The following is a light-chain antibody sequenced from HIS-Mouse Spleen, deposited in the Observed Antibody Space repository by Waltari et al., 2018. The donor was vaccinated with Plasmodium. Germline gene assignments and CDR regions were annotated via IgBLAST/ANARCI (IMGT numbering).Light chain of an antibody. CDR3: QQDYSTPPYT. J-gene: IGKJ2*01. CDR2: WAS. CDR1: QSVLYSANNKNY. V-gene: IGKV4-1*01. Sequence: DIVMTQSPDSLAVSLGERATINCKSSQSVLYSANNKNYLAWYQQKPGQPPQLLIYWASTRESGVPDRFSGSGSGTDFTLTISSLQAEDVAVYYCQQDYSTPPYTFGQGTKLEIK.